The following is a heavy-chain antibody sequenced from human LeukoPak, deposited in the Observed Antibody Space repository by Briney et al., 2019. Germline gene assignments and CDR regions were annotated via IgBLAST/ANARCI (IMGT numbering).Heavy chain of an antibody. V-gene: IGHV3-11*01. CDR1: GFTFSDYY. J-gene: IGHJ4*02. CDR2: ISSSGSTI. Sequence: GGSLRLSCAASGFTFSDYYMSWIRQAPGKGLEWVSYISSSGSTIYYADSVKGRFTISRDNAKNSLHLQMNSLRAEDTAVYYCARAYYYDSSGYNYWGQGTLVTVSS. CDR3: ARAYYYDSSGYNY. D-gene: IGHD3-22*01.